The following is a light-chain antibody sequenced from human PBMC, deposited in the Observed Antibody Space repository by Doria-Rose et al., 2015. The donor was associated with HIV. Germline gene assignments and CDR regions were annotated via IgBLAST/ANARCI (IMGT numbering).Light chain of an antibody. CDR2: AAS. CDR1: QNINRF. J-gene: IGKJ1*01. V-gene: IGKV1-39*01. Sequence: DIQVTQSPSSLSASVGDRVTITCRASQNINRFLNWYQQKPVKVPKVLIYAASSLQSGVPSRFSGSGSGTDFTLTISSLQPEDFATYYCQQSFSTPRTFGQGTKAEIK. CDR3: QQSFSTPRT.